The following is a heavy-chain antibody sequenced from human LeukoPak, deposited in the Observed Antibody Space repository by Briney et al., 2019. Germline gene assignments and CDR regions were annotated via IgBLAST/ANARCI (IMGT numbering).Heavy chain of an antibody. Sequence: KPSETLSLTCSVFGGSISSNSWSWIRQPPGKGLEWIGYIYYSGSTNYNPSLKSRATILVDMSKNQFSLKLRSVTAADTAVYYCARWAPNYYDSSGYRDWGQGTLVTVSS. D-gene: IGHD3-22*01. V-gene: IGHV4-59*01. J-gene: IGHJ4*02. CDR3: ARWAPNYYDSSGYRD. CDR2: IYYSGST. CDR1: GGSISSNS.